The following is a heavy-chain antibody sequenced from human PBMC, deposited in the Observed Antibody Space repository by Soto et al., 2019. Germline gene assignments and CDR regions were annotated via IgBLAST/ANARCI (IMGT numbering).Heavy chain of an antibody. CDR1: GGTFGSYT. V-gene: IGHV1-69*13. CDR2: IIPTFGPA. J-gene: IGHJ5*02. CDR3: ARDRFRDYYDSSGYLNWFDP. Sequence: SVKVSCKDTGGTFGSYTISSVRQAPGQGLEWMGGIIPTFGPANYAQKFQGRVTITADESTSTAYMELSSLRSEDTAVYYCARDRFRDYYDSSGYLNWFDPWGQGTLVTVSS. D-gene: IGHD3-22*01.